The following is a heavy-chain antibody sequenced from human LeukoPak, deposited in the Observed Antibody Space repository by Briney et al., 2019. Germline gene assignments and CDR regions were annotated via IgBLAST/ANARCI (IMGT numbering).Heavy chain of an antibody. D-gene: IGHD3-16*01. J-gene: IGHJ5*02. V-gene: IGHV4-61*02. Sequence: PSQTLSLTCTVSGGSISSGSYYWSWIRQPAGKGLEWIGRIYTSGSTNYNPSLKSRVTISVDTSKSQFSLKLSSVTAADTAVYYCAREELTGFGWFDPWGQGTLVTVSS. CDR3: AREELTGFGWFDP. CDR2: IYTSGST. CDR1: GGSISSGSYY.